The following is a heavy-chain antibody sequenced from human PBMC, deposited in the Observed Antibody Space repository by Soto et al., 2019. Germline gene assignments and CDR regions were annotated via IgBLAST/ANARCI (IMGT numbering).Heavy chain of an antibody. D-gene: IGHD2-15*01. V-gene: IGHV4-34*01. Sequence: QVQLQQWGAGLLKPSETLSLTCAVYGGSFSGYYWSWIRQPPGKGLEWIGEINHSGSTNYNPSLKSLVTSSGDASRSQFSLKLGSVTAAEPAVYYCATERYCSGGSCNRAEYFQHWGQGTLVSVSS. CDR3: ATERYCSGGSCNRAEYFQH. CDR1: GGSFSGYY. J-gene: IGHJ1*01. CDR2: INHSGST.